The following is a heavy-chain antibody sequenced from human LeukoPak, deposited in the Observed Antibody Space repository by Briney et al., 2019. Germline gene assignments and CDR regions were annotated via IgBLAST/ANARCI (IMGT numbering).Heavy chain of an antibody. D-gene: IGHD3-3*01. CDR2: INSVGSST. CDR3: ARAGHYDFWSGYFLGRNYYYYYMDV. Sequence: PGGSLRLSCAASGFTFSSYWMHWVRQAPGKGLVWVSRINSVGSSTSYADSVKGRFTISRDNAKNTLYLQMNSLRAEDTAVYYCARAGHYDFWSGYFLGRNYYYYYMDVWGKGTTVTVSS. V-gene: IGHV3-74*01. J-gene: IGHJ6*03. CDR1: GFTFSSYW.